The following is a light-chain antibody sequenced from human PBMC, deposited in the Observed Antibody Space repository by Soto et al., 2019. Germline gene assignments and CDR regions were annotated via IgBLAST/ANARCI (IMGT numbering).Light chain of an antibody. Sequence: EIVMTQSPTTLSMSPGERATLSCRASQSVSRNLAWYQQKPGQAPRLLIYGASTRATGIPARFSGSGSGTEFTLTISSLQSEDFAVYYCQQYNNWRRTFGQGTKVEIK. J-gene: IGKJ1*01. CDR2: GAS. CDR1: QSVSRN. CDR3: QQYNNWRRT. V-gene: IGKV3-15*01.